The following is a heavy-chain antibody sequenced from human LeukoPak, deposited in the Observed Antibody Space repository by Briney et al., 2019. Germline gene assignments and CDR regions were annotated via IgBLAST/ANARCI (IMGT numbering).Heavy chain of an antibody. D-gene: IGHD3-10*01. J-gene: IGHJ4*02. Sequence: SETLSLTCTVSGGSISSYYWSWIRQPPGKGLEWIGYIYYSGSTNYNPSLKSRVTISVDTSKNQFSLKLSSVTAADTAVYYRARERGAGGHFDYWGQGTLVTVSS. CDR3: ARERGAGGHFDY. V-gene: IGHV4-59*01. CDR2: IYYSGST. CDR1: GGSISSYY.